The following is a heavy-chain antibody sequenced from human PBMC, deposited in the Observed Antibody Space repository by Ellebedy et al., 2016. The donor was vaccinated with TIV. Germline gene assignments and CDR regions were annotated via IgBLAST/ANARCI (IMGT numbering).Heavy chain of an antibody. CDR3: AKGGPLGIGGGGYFDY. V-gene: IGHV3-23*01. CDR2: ISGSGGST. D-gene: IGHD7-27*01. J-gene: IGHJ4*02. CDR1: GFTFSSNA. Sequence: GESLKISCAASGFTFSSNAMSWVRQAPGEGLEWVSVISGSGGSTYYADSVRGRFTISRDNSKNTLYLQMKSLGAEDTAVYYCAKGGPLGIGGGGYFDYWGQGTLVTVSS.